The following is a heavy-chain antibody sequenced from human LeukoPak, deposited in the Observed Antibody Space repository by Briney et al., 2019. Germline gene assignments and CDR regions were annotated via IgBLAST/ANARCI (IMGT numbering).Heavy chain of an antibody. CDR2: ISSSSSYI. Sequence: GGSLRLSCAASGFTFSSYSMSWVRQAPGKGLEWVSSISSSSSYIYYADSVKGRFTISRDNAKNSLYVQMNSVRAEERAMSYCARDRSGRGYYHYWGEGTLVTVSS. CDR1: GFTFSSYS. J-gene: IGHJ4*02. D-gene: IGHD5-12*01. V-gene: IGHV3-21*01. CDR3: ARDRSGRGYYHY.